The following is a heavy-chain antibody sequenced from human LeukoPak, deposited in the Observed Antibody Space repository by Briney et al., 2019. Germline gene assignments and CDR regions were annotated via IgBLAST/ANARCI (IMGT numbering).Heavy chain of an antibody. CDR2: TNHSGSN. CDR3: ARAKRDFWSGYYAYYYYYYMDV. Sequence: SETLSLTCAVYGGSFSGYYWRWIRPPPGKGLEWIGETNHSGSNNYNPSLKIRVTISVDTSKNQFSLKLSSVTAADTAVYYCARAKRDFWSGYYAYYYYYYMDVWGRGTTVTVSS. V-gene: IGHV4-34*01. J-gene: IGHJ6*03. D-gene: IGHD3-3*01. CDR1: GGSFSGYY.